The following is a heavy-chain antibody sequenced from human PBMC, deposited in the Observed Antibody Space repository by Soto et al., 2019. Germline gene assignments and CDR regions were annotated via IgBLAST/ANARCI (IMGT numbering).Heavy chain of an antibody. Sequence: ASVKVSCKASGYSFTDYHIHWVRQAPGEGLEWLGRINPKSGGTSTAQKFQGWVTMTRDRSISTVYMELTRLRSDDTAVYFCARGHSTDCSNGVCSFFYNHEMDVWGQGTTVTVSS. CDR3: ARGHSTDCSNGVCSFFYNHEMDV. J-gene: IGHJ6*02. D-gene: IGHD2-8*01. CDR1: GYSFTDYH. CDR2: INPKSGGT. V-gene: IGHV1-2*04.